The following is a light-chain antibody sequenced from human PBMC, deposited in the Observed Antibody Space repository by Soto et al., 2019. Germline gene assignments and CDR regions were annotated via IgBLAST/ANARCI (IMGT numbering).Light chain of an antibody. CDR2: WAS. V-gene: IGKV4-1*01. J-gene: IGKJ4*01. CDR3: QHYYTTPIT. CDR1: QSVLFTSNNKNY. Sequence: DIVMTQSPDSLAVSRGERATINCKSSQSVLFTSNNKNYLAWYQQKAGQPPKLLIYWASTRESGVPDRFSGSGSGTNFTLTISSLQGEDVAVYYCQHYYTTPITFGGGTRVEIK.